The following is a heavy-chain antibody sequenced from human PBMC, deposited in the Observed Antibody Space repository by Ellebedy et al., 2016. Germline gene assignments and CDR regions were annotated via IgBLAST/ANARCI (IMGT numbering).Heavy chain of an antibody. Sequence: SETLSLXCTVSGGSISSGSYYWSWIRQPAGKGLEWIGRIYTSGSTNYNPSLKSRVTMSVDTSKNQFSLKLSSVTAADTAVYYCARACKRHYYDSSGYCGGNWFDPWGQGTLVTVSS. V-gene: IGHV4-61*02. CDR3: ARACKRHYYDSSGYCGGNWFDP. CDR1: GGSISSGSYY. J-gene: IGHJ5*02. CDR2: IYTSGST. D-gene: IGHD3-22*01.